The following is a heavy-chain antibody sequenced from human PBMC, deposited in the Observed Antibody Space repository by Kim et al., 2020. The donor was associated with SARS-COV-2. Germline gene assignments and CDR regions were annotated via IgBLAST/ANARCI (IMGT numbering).Heavy chain of an antibody. D-gene: IGHD6-25*01. CDR3: AKDNPRQNNEYSLDV. V-gene: IGHV3-9*01. Sequence: DSVKGRFTISSDNAKNSLYLQMNSLRAEDTALYYCAKDNPRQNNEYSLDVWGQGTTVTVSS. J-gene: IGHJ6*02.